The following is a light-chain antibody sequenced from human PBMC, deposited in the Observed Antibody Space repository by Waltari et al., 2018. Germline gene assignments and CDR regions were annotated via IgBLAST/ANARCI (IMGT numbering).Light chain of an antibody. CDR3: QVWDSSTAV. V-gene: IGLV3-9*01. CDR1: NIGGKN. J-gene: IGLJ7*01. CDR2: RDK. Sequence: SYDLTQPLSVSVALGQTARITCGGNNIGGKNVHWYQQKPGQAPLLVIYRDKNRPAGIPERFSGPKSENPATLTITGAQGADEADYYCQVWDSSTAVFGGGTQLTVL.